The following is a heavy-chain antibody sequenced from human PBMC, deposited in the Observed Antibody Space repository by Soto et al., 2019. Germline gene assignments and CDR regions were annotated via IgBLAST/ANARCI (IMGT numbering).Heavy chain of an antibody. CDR2: ISTYTGST. CDR1: GYTFTSYS. V-gene: IGHV1-18*01. D-gene: IGHD3-22*01. Sequence: GASVKVSCKASGYTFTSYSLSWVRQAPGQGLEWMGWISTYTGSTNYAQKFQGRVTMTRDTSTSTAYMEIRSLRSDDTAVYYCARDEDSSGYWAASSDFRGQGTLVTVSS. J-gene: IGHJ4*02. CDR3: ARDEDSSGYWAASSDF.